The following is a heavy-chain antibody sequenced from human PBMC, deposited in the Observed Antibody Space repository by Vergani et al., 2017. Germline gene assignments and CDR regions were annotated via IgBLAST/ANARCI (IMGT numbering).Heavy chain of an antibody. D-gene: IGHD3-9*01. J-gene: IGHJ4*02. CDR3: ARTGSFILRYFHWAL. CDR2: IYHSGGA. CDR1: GGSITSSSNY. V-gene: IGHV4-39*01. Sequence: QLHLQESGPGLVKPSETLSLTCTVSGGSITSSSNYWGWIRQPPGKGLEWIGNIYHSGGAYYNPSLTGRVTISVDTSKNHFSLEVTSVTAADTAIYFCARTGSFILRYFHWALWGQGTLVTVSS.